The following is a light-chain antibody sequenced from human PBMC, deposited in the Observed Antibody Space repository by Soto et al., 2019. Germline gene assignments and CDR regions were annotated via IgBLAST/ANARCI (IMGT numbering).Light chain of an antibody. J-gene: IGKJ1*01. V-gene: IGKV3-15*01. CDR1: QSVSRN. CDR2: GAS. CDR3: QQYNNWPPWT. Sequence: EIVMTQSPATLSVSPGERATLSCRASQSVSRNLAWYQQKPGQAPRLLIYGASTRATGIPARFRGSGSGTEFTLTISSLQSEDFAVYYCQQYNNWPPWTFGQGTKVEIK.